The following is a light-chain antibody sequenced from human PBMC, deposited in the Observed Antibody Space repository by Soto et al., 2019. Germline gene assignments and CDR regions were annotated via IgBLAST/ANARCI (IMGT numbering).Light chain of an antibody. CDR3: QQTTTFPLT. Sequence: DIQMTQYPSSVSASVGDRVTITCRASQGITSWLAWYQQKPGKAPKLLIYRASNLQSGVPSRFSGSGSGTDFTLTISGLQPADFATYYCQQTTTFPLTFGGWTKVEIK. CDR1: QGITSW. J-gene: IGKJ4*01. V-gene: IGKV1-12*01. CDR2: RAS.